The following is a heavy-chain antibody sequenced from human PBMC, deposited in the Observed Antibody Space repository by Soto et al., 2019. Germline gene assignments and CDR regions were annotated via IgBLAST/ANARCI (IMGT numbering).Heavy chain of an antibody. CDR1: GFSLSNARMG. V-gene: IGHV2-26*01. J-gene: IGHJ6*02. CDR2: IFSNDEK. Sequence: QVTLKESGPVLVKPTETLTLTCTVSGFSLSNARMGVSWIRQPPGKALEWLAHIFSNDEKSYSTSLKSRLTTSKDTSKSQVVLTMTNMDPVDTATYYCARMEGYNWNLASGMDVWGQGTTVTVSS. CDR3: ARMEGYNWNLASGMDV. D-gene: IGHD1-1*01.